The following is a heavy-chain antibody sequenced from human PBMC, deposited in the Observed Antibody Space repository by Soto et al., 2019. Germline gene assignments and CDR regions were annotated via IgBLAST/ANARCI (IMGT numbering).Heavy chain of an antibody. CDR3: ARGVVPAGYYYYYYYMDV. CDR1: GFTFSSYW. CDR2: IKQDGSEK. J-gene: IGHJ6*03. D-gene: IGHD2-2*01. Sequence: GGSLRVSCAASGFTFSSYWMSWVRQAPGKGLEWVANIKQDGSEKYYVDSVKGRFTISRDNAKNSLYLQMNSLRAEDTAVYYCARGVVPAGYYYYYYYMDVWGKGTTVTVSS. V-gene: IGHV3-7*01.